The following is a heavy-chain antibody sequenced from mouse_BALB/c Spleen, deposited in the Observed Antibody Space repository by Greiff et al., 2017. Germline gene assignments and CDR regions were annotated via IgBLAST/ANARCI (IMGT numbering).Heavy chain of an antibody. V-gene: IGHV5-6-5*01. Sequence: EVKLEESGGGLVKPGGSLKLSCAASGFTFSSYAMSWVRQTPEKRLEWVASISSGGSTYYPDSVKGRFTISRDNARNILYLQMSSLRSEDTAMYYCARVITTVVAKNFDYWGQGTTLTVSS. CDR3: ARVITTVVAKNFDY. D-gene: IGHD1-1*01. CDR2: ISSGGST. J-gene: IGHJ2*01. CDR1: GFTFSSYA.